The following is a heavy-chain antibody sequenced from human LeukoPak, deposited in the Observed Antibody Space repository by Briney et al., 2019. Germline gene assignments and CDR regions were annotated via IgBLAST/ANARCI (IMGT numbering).Heavy chain of an antibody. CDR2: ISYDGSNK. CDR3: ARDRKGVAADY. J-gene: IGHJ4*02. D-gene: IGHD6-19*01. CDR1: GFTFSSYG. V-gene: IGHV3-30*03. Sequence: QPGGSLRLSCAASGFTFSSYGMHWVRQAPGKGLEWVAVISYDGSNKYYADSVKGRFTISRDNSKNTLYLQMNSLRAEDTAVYYCARDRKGVAADYWGQGTLVTVSS.